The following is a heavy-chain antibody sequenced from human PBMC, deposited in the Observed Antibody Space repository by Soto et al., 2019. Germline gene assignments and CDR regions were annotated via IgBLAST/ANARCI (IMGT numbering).Heavy chain of an antibody. CDR3: ARDRGRLHYPGWFDP. J-gene: IGHJ5*02. V-gene: IGHV4-61*01. CDR2: IYYSGST. D-gene: IGHD4-4*01. CDR1: GGSVSSGSYY. Sequence: QVQLQESGPGLVKPSETLSLTCTVSGGSVSSGSYYWSWIRQPPGKGLEWIGYIYYSGSTNYNPSLKSRVTISVDTSKNQFPLKLSSVTAADTAVYYCARDRGRLHYPGWFDPWGQGTLVTVSS.